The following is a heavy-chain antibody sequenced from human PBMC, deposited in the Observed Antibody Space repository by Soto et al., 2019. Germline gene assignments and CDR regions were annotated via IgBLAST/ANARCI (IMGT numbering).Heavy chain of an antibody. V-gene: IGHV3-30*18. J-gene: IGHJ4*02. CDR1: GFTFSTYG. CDR2: ISYDGSNI. D-gene: IGHD2-2*01. CDR3: AKTGCSSPTCYVTN. Sequence: GGSLRLSCAASGFTFSTYGMHWVRQAPGKGLEWVTVISYDGSNIYYADSVKGRFTISRDNSKNTLYLQMNNLRAEGTAVYYCAKTGCSSPTCYVTNWGQGTLVTVSS.